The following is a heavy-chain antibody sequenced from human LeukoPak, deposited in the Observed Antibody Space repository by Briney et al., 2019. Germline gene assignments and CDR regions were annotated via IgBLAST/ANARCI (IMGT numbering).Heavy chain of an antibody. CDR3: ARSYGSGSYPWFDP. J-gene: IGHJ5*02. D-gene: IGHD3-10*01. Sequence: SETLSLTCTVSGVSIRSYYWSWIRQPAGKGLEWIGRIYSSGSTNYNPSLKSRVTMSVDTSKNQFSLKLSSVTAADTAVYYCARSYGSGSYPWFDPWGQGTLVTVSS. V-gene: IGHV4-4*07. CDR2: IYSSGST. CDR1: GVSIRSYY.